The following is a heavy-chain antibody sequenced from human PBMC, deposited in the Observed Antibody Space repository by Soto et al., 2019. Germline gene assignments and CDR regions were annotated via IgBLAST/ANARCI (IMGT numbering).Heavy chain of an antibody. V-gene: IGHV3-74*01. D-gene: IGHD1-26*01. Sequence: EVQLVESGGGLGQPGGSLRLSCAASGFTFSTYNMHWVRQAPGKGLVWVSRINSDGSRTNYAYSVKGRFTTFRDNAKNTLYLQLNSLTAEDTAVYYCATVATGSYDCFGPWGQGALVSVSS. J-gene: IGHJ5*02. CDR2: INSDGSRT. CDR1: GFTFSTYN. CDR3: ATVATGSYDCFGP.